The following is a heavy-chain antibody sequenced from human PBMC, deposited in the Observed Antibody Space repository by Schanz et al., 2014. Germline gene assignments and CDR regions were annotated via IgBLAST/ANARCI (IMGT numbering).Heavy chain of an antibody. V-gene: IGHV1-69*02. D-gene: IGHD6-13*01. CDR2: IIPSLGLA. Sequence: QVQLVQSGAEVKKPGSSMKVSCKASGGTFSSDTFSWVRQAPGQGLEWMGKIIPSLGLAKYEQKFQDKVTITADTSTTTAYMDLRSLRSDDTAVYYCASSGAGYSSSWDFDYWGQGTLVTVSS. J-gene: IGHJ4*02. CDR1: GGTFSSDT. CDR3: ASSGAGYSSSWDFDY.